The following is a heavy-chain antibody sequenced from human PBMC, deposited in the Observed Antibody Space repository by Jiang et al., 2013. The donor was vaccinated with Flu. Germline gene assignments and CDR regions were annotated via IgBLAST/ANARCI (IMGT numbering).Heavy chain of an antibody. CDR2: IYYSGST. Sequence: GSGLVKPSETLSLTCTVSGGSISSSSYYWGWIRQPPGKGLEWIGSIYYSGSTYYNPSLKSRVTISVDTSKNQFSLKLSSVTAADTAVYYCARQRAYIVVVPAAPTTFDYWGQGTLVTVSS. D-gene: IGHD2-2*01. CDR3: ARQRAYIVVVPAAPTTFDY. J-gene: IGHJ4*02. CDR1: GGSISSSSYY. V-gene: IGHV4-39*01.